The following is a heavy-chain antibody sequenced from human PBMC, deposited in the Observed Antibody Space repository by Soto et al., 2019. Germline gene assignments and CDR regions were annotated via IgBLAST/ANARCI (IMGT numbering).Heavy chain of an antibody. J-gene: IGHJ6*02. CDR1: RFTFSGYC. Sequence: PGGSLRLSCAASRFTFSGYCMHWVRQAPGKGLEWGAVIWYDGSNKYYADSVKGRFTISRDNSKNTLYLQMNSLRAEDTAVYYCARDRGYSGYDPTYYYYGMDVWGQGTTVTVSS. V-gene: IGHV3-33*01. CDR2: IWYDGSNK. CDR3: ARDRGYSGYDPTYYYYGMDV. D-gene: IGHD5-12*01.